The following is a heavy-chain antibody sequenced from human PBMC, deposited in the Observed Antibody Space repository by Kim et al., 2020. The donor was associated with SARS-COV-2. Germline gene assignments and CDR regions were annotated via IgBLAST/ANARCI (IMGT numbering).Heavy chain of an antibody. D-gene: IGHD6-13*01. Sequence: ASVKVSCKASGYTFTSYYMHWVRQAPGQGLQWMGLINPSGGSTTYAQKFQARLTMTRDTSTSTVYMELSSLRSEDTAVYYCARDSGPGTLDYWGQGTLVTVSS. V-gene: IGHV1-46*01. CDR1: GYTFTSYY. CDR3: ARDSGPGTLDY. CDR2: INPSGGST. J-gene: IGHJ4*02.